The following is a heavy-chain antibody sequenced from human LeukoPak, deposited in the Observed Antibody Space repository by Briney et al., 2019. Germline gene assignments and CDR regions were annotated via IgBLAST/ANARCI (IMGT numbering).Heavy chain of an antibody. J-gene: IGHJ4*02. CDR3: ARGTTVAGRPLDY. V-gene: IGHV1-69*04. D-gene: IGHD6-19*01. Sequence: SVKVSCKASGGTFSSYAISWVRQAPGQGLEWMGRIIPILGIANYAQEFQGRVTITADKSTSTAYMELSSLRSEDTAVYYCARGTTVAGRPLDYWGQGTLVTVSS. CDR1: GGTFSSYA. CDR2: IIPILGIA.